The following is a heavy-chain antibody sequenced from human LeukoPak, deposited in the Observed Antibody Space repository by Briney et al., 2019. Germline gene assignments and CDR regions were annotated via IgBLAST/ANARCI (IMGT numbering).Heavy chain of an antibody. D-gene: IGHD6-13*01. V-gene: IGHV1-2*06. CDR2: INPNSGGT. CDR3: ARPRRGSSWYDY. Sequence: ASVKVSCKASGYTFTGYYMHWVRQAPGQGLEWMGRINPNSGGTNFAQEFQGRVTMTRDTSISTAYMELSRLRSDDTAVYYCARPRRGSSWYDYWGQGTLVTVSS. J-gene: IGHJ4*02. CDR1: GYTFTGYY.